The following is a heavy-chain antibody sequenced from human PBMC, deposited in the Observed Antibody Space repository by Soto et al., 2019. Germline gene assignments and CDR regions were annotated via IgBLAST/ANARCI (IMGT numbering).Heavy chain of an antibody. CDR2: IYYSGST. D-gene: IGHD2-21*02. Sequence: PSETLSLTCTVSGGSVSSGSYYWSWIRQPPGKGLEWIGYIYYSGSTNYNPSLKSRVTISVDTSKNQFSLKLSSVTAADTAVYYCARDGGGDCYAKRYYFDDWGKGTLVPVSS. CDR3: ARDGGGDCYAKRYYFDD. CDR1: GGSVSSGSYY. V-gene: IGHV4-61*01. J-gene: IGHJ4*02.